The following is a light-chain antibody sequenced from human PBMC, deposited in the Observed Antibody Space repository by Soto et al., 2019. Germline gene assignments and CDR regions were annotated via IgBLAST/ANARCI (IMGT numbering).Light chain of an antibody. Sequence: QSVLTQPPSASGTPGQRVTISCSESSSNIGSDTVNWFQQLPGTAPKLLIYSDNQRPSGVPDRFSGSKSGTSASLAISGLQSEDEADYYCAAWDDSLNRMLFGGGTKLTVL. J-gene: IGLJ3*02. CDR2: SDN. CDR1: SSNIGSDT. V-gene: IGLV1-44*01. CDR3: AAWDDSLNRML.